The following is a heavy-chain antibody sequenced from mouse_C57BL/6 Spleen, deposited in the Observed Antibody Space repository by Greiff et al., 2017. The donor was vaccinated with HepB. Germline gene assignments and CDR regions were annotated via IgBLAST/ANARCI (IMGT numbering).Heavy chain of an antibody. V-gene: IGHV1-50*01. Sequence: QVQLKQPGAELVKPGASVKLSCKASGYTFTSYWMQWVKQRPGQGLEWIGEIDPSDSYTNYNQKFKGKATLTVDTSSSTAYMQLSSLTSEDSAVYYCARYNSVYAMDYWGQGTSVTVSS. CDR3: ARYNSVYAMDY. J-gene: IGHJ4*01. D-gene: IGHD4-1*02. CDR2: IDPSDSYT. CDR1: GYTFTSYW.